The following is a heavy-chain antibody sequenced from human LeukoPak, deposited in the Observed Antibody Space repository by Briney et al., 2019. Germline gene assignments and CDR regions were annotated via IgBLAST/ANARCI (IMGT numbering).Heavy chain of an antibody. CDR1: AFTFSHYS. V-gene: IGHV3-21*01. J-gene: IGHJ4*02. Sequence: GGSLRLSCAASAFTFSHYSMNWVRQAPGKGLEWVSCITSSSSYIFYADSVKGRFTISRDNAKNTLYLQMNSLRAEDTAVYYCARDHYGGNSDYWGQGTLVTVSS. CDR2: ITSSSSYI. CDR3: ARDHYGGNSDY. D-gene: IGHD4-23*01.